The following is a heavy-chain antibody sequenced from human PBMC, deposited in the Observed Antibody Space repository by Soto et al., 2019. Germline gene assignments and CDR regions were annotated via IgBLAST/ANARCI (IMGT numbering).Heavy chain of an antibody. Sequence: QVQLVQSGAEVKKPGSSVRVSCKASGGTFSSYAISWVRQAPGQGLEWMGGIIPIFGTENYAQKFQGRDTITADESTSTAYKELTSLRYEHTAVYYGARAKGYISGRYGSYYYCMDVWGQGTTVTVSS. CDR3: ARAKGYISGRYGSYYYCMDV. J-gene: IGHJ6*02. CDR2: IIPIFGTE. V-gene: IGHV1-69*01. CDR1: GGTFSSYA. D-gene: IGHD6-13*01.